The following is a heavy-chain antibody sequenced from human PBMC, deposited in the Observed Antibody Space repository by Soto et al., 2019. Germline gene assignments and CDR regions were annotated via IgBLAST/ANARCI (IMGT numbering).Heavy chain of an antibody. CDR3: AKMSSENYYDPVFS. CDR2: ISSSGNTI. Sequence: QVQLVESGGGVVKTSGSLRIACAASGFTFSDYYMSWVRQAPGKGLEWVSYISSSGNTIYYADSVKDRFTISRDTANTSVYPQRNSLRAEDTALYFCAKMSSENYYDPVFSWGQGTLVTVSS. J-gene: IGHJ5*02. D-gene: IGHD3-22*01. CDR1: GFTFSDYY. V-gene: IGHV3-11*01.